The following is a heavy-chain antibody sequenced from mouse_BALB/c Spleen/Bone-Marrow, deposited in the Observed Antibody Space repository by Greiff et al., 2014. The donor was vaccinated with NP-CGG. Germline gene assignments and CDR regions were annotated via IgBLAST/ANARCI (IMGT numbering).Heavy chain of an antibody. Sequence: EVKVVESGPELVKPGASVKLSCKASGYSFTGYYIHWVKQSHVKSLEWIGRVDPYNGATSYNQNFKDKASLTVDKSSSSAYMDLHSLTSEDSAVYYCARESLFTTGLYYAMDYWGQGTSVTVSS. CDR3: ARESLFTTGLYYAMDY. D-gene: IGHD2-12*01. CDR1: GYSFTGYY. J-gene: IGHJ4*01. CDR2: VDPYNGAT. V-gene: IGHV1-31*01.